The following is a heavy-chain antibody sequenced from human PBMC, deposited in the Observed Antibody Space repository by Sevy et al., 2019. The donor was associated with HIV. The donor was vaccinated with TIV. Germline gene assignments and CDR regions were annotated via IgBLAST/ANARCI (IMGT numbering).Heavy chain of an antibody. CDR2: IKPDGSEK. J-gene: IGHJ3*02. CDR1: GFTFSNYW. D-gene: IGHD3-22*01. CDR3: ARGDYSDIRGDYNDAFDI. V-gene: IGHV3-7*04. Sequence: GGSLRLSCAASGFTFSNYWMSWVRQAPGKGLEWVGNIKPDGSEKYYVDSVKGRFTISRDNAKNSLYLQMNSLRGGDTAVYYCARGDYSDIRGDYNDAFDIWGQGTMVTVSS.